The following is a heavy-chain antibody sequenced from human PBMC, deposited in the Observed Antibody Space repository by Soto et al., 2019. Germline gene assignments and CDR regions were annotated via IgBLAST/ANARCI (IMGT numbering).Heavy chain of an antibody. D-gene: IGHD3-3*01. Sequence: PGGSLRLSCAASGFTFSTYAMSWVRQAPGKGLEWVSTIDNSGGITYYADSVKGRFTISRDNSKNTLYLQMNSLRAEDTAVYYCARDRAIFGVVIIHFNAFDIWGQGTMVTVSS. CDR1: GFTFSTYA. CDR2: IDNSGGIT. J-gene: IGHJ3*02. CDR3: ARDRAIFGVVIIHFNAFDI. V-gene: IGHV3-23*01.